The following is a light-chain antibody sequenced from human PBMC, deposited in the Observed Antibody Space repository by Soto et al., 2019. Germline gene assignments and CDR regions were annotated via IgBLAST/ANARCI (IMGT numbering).Light chain of an antibody. J-gene: IGKJ1*01. CDR1: QSISTY. V-gene: IGKV1-39*01. CDR2: AAS. CDR3: QQTYSTPPT. Sequence: IQMTQSASSLSASVGHRVTITCRASQSISTYLNWYQQKEGLAPKLLIYAASSLQSGVPSRFSGSGSGTDFTLTISSLQTEDFATYYCQQTYSTPPTFGQGTKVDIK.